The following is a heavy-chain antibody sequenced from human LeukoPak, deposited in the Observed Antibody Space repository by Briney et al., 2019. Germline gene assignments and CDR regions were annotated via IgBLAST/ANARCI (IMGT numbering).Heavy chain of an antibody. CDR2: ISGSGGST. J-gene: IGHJ6*02. CDR3: AKVRSSGPSDYYYGMDV. V-gene: IGHV3-23*01. Sequence: GSLRLSCAASGFTFSSYAMSWVRQAPGKGLEWVSAISGSGGSTYYADSVKGRFTISRDNSKNTLYLQMNSLRAEDTAVYYCAKVRSSGPSDYYYGMDVWGQGTTVTVSS. D-gene: IGHD6-19*01. CDR1: GFTFSSYA.